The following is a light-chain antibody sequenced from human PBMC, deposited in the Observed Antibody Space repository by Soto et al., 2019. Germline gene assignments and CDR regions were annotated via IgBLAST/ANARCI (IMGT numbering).Light chain of an antibody. CDR2: WAS. Sequence: DVVMTQSPDSLAVSLGERATISCKSSQSLFHNSDKKDYLAWYQQKPGQPPRLLIYWASTRASGVPERFSGSGSGTDFTLSISSLQAEDVAVYYWQQCHGPSTVGPGTKVEIK. CDR1: QSLFHNSDKKDY. J-gene: IGKJ3*01. CDR3: QQCHGPST. V-gene: IGKV4-1*01.